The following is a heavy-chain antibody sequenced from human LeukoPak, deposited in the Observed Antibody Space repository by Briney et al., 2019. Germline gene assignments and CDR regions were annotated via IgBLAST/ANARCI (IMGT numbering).Heavy chain of an antibody. CDR3: AGNMVRGAFDI. Sequence: SETLSLTCTVSGGSISSSSYYWGWIRQPPGKGLEWIGSIYYSGSTYYNPSLKSRVTISVDTSKNQFSLKLSSVTAADTAVYYCAGNMVRGAFDIWGQGTMVTVSS. J-gene: IGHJ3*02. D-gene: IGHD3-10*01. CDR1: GGSISSSSYY. V-gene: IGHV4-39*07. CDR2: IYYSGST.